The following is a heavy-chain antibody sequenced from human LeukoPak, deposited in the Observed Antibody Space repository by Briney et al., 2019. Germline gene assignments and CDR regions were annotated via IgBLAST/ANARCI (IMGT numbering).Heavy chain of an antibody. V-gene: IGHV3-30*02. CDR1: GFTFSSYG. Sequence: GGSLRLSCAASGFTFSSYGMHWVRQAPGKGLEWVAFIRYDGSNKYYADSVKGRFTISRDNSKNTLYLQMNSLRAEDTAVYYCANIEGGAGSPSIAARNFDYWGQGTLVTVSS. CDR2: IRYDGSNK. D-gene: IGHD6-6*01. J-gene: IGHJ4*02. CDR3: ANIEGGAGSPSIAARNFDY.